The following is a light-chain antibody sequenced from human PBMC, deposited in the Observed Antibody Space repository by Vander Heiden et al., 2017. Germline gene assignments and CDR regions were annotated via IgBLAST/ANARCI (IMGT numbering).Light chain of an antibody. CDR2: GGS. Sequence: ILSTQSPATLSLCPGERATLSCRTSQSVSSIYLAWYQQKHGQAPRLLIYGGSSRATGIPDRFSGSGSGTDFTLTINRLAPEDLAVYFCQQYGTAPRAFGQGTKLEIK. CDR3: QQYGTAPRA. V-gene: IGKV3-20*01. J-gene: IGKJ2*01. CDR1: QSVSSIY.